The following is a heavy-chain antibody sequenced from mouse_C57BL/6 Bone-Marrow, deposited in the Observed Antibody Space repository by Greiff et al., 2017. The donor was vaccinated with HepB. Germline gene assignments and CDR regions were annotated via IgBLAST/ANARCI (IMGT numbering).Heavy chain of an antibody. CDR2: IYPGSGST. V-gene: IGHV1-55*01. Sequence: QVQLQQPGAELVKPGASVKMSCKASGYTFSSYWITWVKQRPGQGLEWIGDIYPGSGSTNYNEKFKSKATLTVDTSSSTAYMQLSSLTSEDSAVYYCARGDTTVVGGYWGQGTTLTVSS. D-gene: IGHD1-1*01. CDR1: GYTFSSYW. CDR3: ARGDTTVVGGY. J-gene: IGHJ2*01.